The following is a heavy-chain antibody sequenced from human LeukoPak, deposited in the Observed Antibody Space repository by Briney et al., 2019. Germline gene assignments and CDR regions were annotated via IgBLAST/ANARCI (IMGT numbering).Heavy chain of an antibody. CDR2: ISAYNGNS. Sequence: GASVTVSCKASGYTFTSYSINWVRQAPGQGLEWMGWISAYNGNSHYTQKFQGRVTMTTDTSTSTAYMELRSLRSDDTAVYYCAREQQLIRGDYWGQGTLVTVSS. V-gene: IGHV1-18*01. D-gene: IGHD6-13*01. J-gene: IGHJ4*02. CDR3: AREQQLIRGDY. CDR1: GYTFTSYS.